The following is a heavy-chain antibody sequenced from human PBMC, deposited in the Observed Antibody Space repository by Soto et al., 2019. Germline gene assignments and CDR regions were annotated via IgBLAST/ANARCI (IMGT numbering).Heavy chain of an antibody. CDR3: ARLQGTGTHSYYYMDV. D-gene: IGHD1-7*01. J-gene: IGHJ6*03. CDR1: GYSFTSYW. Sequence: GDSLKISCKGSGYSFTSYWIGWVRQMPGKGLEWMGIIYPGDSDTRYSPSFQGQVTISADKSISTAYLQWSSLKASDTAMYYCARLQGTGTHSYYYMDVWGKGTTVTVSS. CDR2: IYPGDSDT. V-gene: IGHV5-51*01.